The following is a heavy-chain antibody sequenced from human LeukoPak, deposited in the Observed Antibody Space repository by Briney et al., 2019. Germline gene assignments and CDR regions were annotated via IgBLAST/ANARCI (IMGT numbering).Heavy chain of an antibody. CDR1: GGSISSYY. Sequence: SETLSLTCTVSGGSISSYYWSWIRQPPGKGLEWIGYIYYSGSTNYNPSLKSRVTISVDTSKNQFSLKLSSVTAADTAVYYCARVGRPTHYYYYMDVWGKGTTVTVSS. CDR3: ARVGRPTHYYYYMDV. D-gene: IGHD2-15*01. V-gene: IGHV4-59*01. J-gene: IGHJ6*03. CDR2: IYYSGST.